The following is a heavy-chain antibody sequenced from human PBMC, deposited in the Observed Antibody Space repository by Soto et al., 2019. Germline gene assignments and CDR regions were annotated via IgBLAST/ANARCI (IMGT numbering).Heavy chain of an antibody. V-gene: IGHV4-34*01. Sequence: SETLSLTCAVYGGSFSGYYWSWIRQPPGKGLEWIGEINHSGSTNYNPSLKSRVTISVDTSKNQFSLKLSSVTAADTAVYYCARARYDFWSDLYGMDVWGQGTTVTVSS. CDR2: INHSGST. CDR1: GGSFSGYY. CDR3: ARARYDFWSDLYGMDV. D-gene: IGHD3-3*01. J-gene: IGHJ6*02.